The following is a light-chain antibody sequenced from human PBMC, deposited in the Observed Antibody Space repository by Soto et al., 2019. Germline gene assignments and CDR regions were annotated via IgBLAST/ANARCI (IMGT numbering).Light chain of an antibody. V-gene: IGLV1-40*01. J-gene: IGLJ2*01. CDR1: SSNIGAGYD. CDR3: QSYDSSLSGLV. Sequence: QAVVTQPPSVSEAPGQRVTISCTGSSSNIGAGYDVHWYQQLPGTAPKLLIYGNSNRPSGVPDRFSGSKSGTSASLAITGLQAEDEADYYCQSYDSSLSGLVFGGGTKLTVL. CDR2: GNS.